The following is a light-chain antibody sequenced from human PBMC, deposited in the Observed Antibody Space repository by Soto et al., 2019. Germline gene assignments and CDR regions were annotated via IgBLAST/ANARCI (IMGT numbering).Light chain of an antibody. Sequence: EIVLTQSPATLSLSPGERATLSCRASENINNYLAWYQQKPGQSPRLLIYGASDRATGIPARFSGSGSGTDFTLTISSLEPEDFAVYYCQQRYGWPPTFGPGTKVDLK. CDR2: GAS. CDR1: ENINNY. V-gene: IGKV3-11*01. J-gene: IGKJ1*01. CDR3: QQRYGWPPT.